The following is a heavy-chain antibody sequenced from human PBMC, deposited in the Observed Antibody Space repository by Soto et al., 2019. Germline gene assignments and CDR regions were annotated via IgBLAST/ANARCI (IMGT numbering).Heavy chain of an antibody. V-gene: IGHV4-4*07. CDR3: ARLNYYDSSGQLKPNFDY. J-gene: IGHJ4*02. D-gene: IGHD3-22*01. CDR2: IYATGTT. Sequence: SETLSLTCTVSGASISGFYWSWIRKSAGKGLEWIGRIYATGTTDYNPSLKSRVMMSVDTSKNQFSLKLSSVTAADTAVYYCARLNYYDSSGQLKPNFDYWGQGTLVTVSS. CDR1: GASISGFY.